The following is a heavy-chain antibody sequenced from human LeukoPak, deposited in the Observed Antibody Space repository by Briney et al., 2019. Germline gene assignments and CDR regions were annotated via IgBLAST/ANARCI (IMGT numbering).Heavy chain of an antibody. CDR2: IGTAGDT. J-gene: IGHJ6*02. CDR1: GFTFSNYA. Sequence: GGSLRLSCATSGFTFSNYAMSWVRQATGKGLEWVSAIGTAGDTYYPGSVKGRFTISRENAKNSLYLQMNSLRAEDTAVYYCARAQRYGDYDYYYGMDVWGQGTTVTVSS. D-gene: IGHD4-17*01. V-gene: IGHV3-13*01. CDR3: ARAQRYGDYDYYYGMDV.